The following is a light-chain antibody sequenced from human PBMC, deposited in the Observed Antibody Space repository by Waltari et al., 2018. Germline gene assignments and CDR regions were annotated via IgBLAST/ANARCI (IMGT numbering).Light chain of an antibody. CDR3: SSYVSSSTLEL. CDR2: DVS. J-gene: IGLJ2*01. V-gene: IGLV2-14*03. CDR1: SSDIGCYNY. Sequence: QSALTQPASVSGSPGQSITISCTGTSSDIGCYNYVSWYQQRPGRAPKLIIYDVSKRPSGVSNRFSGSKSGNTASLTISGLQGEDEADYYCSSYVSSSTLELFGGGTSLAVL.